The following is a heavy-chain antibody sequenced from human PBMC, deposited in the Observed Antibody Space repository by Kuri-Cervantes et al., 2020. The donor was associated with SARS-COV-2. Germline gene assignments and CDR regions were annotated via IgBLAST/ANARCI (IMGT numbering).Heavy chain of an antibody. Sequence: GGSLRLSCAASGFTFSSYGMHWVRQAPGKGLEWVAFIRYDGSNKYYADSVKDRFTISRDNSKNTLYLQMNSLRAEDTAVYYCAKDLPGSSAADVYWGQGTLVTVSS. D-gene: IGHD6-13*01. CDR2: IRYDGSNK. J-gene: IGHJ4*02. CDR3: AKDLPGSSAADVY. V-gene: IGHV3-30*02. CDR1: GFTFSSYG.